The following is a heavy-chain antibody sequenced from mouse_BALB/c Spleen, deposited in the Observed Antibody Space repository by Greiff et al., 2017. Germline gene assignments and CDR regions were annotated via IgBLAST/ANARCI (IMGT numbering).Heavy chain of an antibody. CDR1: GFTFSSYT. D-gene: IGHD2-4*01. V-gene: IGHV5-12-2*01. CDR3: ARHRVYYDYDVYAMDY. CDR2: ISNGGGST. J-gene: IGHJ4*01. Sequence: DVMLVESGGGLVQPGGSLKLSCAASGFTFSSYTMSWVRQTPEKRLEWVAYISNGGGSTYYPDTVKGRFTIARDNAKNTLYLQMSSLKSEDTAMYYCARHRVYYDYDVYAMDYWGQGTSVTVSS.